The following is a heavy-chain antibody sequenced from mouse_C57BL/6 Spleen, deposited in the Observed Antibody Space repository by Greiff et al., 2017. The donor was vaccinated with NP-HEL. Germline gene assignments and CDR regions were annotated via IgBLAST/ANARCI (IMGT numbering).Heavy chain of an antibody. Sequence: EVKLMESGPELVKPGASVKMSCKASGYTFTDYNMHWVKQSHGKSLEWIGYINPNNGGTSYNQKFKGKATLTVNKSSSTAYMELRSLTSEDSAVYYCATIYYGYDEDVFAYWGQGTLVTVSA. J-gene: IGHJ3*01. CDR2: INPNNGGT. D-gene: IGHD2-2*01. CDR3: ATIYYGYDEDVFAY. CDR1: GYTFTDYN. V-gene: IGHV1-22*01.